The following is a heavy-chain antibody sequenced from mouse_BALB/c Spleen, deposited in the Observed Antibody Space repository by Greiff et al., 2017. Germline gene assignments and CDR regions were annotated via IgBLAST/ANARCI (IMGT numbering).Heavy chain of an antibody. CDR2: INPYNDGT. J-gene: IGHJ4*01. CDR3: ARGRNGYDGYAMDY. D-gene: IGHD2-2*01. V-gene: IGHV1-14*01. Sequence: QLQESGPELVKPGASVKMSCKASGYTFTSYVMHWVKQKPGQGLEWIGYINPYNDGTKYNEKFKGKATLTSDKSSSTAYMELSSLTSEDSAVYYCARGRNGYDGYAMDYWGQGTSVTVSS. CDR1: GYTFTSYV.